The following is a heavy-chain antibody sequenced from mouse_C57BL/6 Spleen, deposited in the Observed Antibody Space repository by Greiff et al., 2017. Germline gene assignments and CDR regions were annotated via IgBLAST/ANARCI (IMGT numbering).Heavy chain of an antibody. CDR3: TIEDDGSYFDY. Sequence: EVQLQQSGTVLARPGASVKMSCKTSGYTFTSYWMHWVKQRPGQGLEWIGAIYPGNSDTRYNQKFKGKAKLTAVTSASTAYMELSSLTNEVSAVYYCTIEDDGSYFDYWGQGTTRTVSS. J-gene: IGHJ2*01. CDR1: GYTFTSYW. D-gene: IGHD2-3*01. CDR2: IYPGNSDT. V-gene: IGHV1-5*01.